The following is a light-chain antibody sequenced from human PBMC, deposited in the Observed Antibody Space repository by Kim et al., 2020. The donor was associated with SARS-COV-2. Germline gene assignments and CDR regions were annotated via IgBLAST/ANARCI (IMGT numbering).Light chain of an antibody. J-gene: IGKJ1*01. CDR3: QQTYDSWT. CDR1: QSISNY. V-gene: IGKV1-39*01. CDR2: DAA. Sequence: SASVGDRVTFTCRASQSISNYLNWYQQKPGKAPNLLIYDAASLQSGVPSRFSGSGSGTDFTLTISSLHPEDFATYYCQQTYDSWTFGQGTKVEIK.